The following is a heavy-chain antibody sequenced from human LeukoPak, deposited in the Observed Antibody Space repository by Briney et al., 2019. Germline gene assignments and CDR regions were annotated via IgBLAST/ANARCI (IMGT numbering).Heavy chain of an antibody. D-gene: IGHD2-2*01. V-gene: IGHV3-23*01. CDR3: AKAEYADYYYYYYYMDV. Sequence: GGSLRLSCAASGFTFSNYAMSWVRQAPGKGLEWVSSISGSGGTRYYADSVKGRFTISRDNAKNTLYLQMSSLRAEDTALYYCAKAEYADYYYYYYYMDVWGKGTTVTVSS. CDR2: ISGSGGTR. CDR1: GFTFSNYA. J-gene: IGHJ6*03.